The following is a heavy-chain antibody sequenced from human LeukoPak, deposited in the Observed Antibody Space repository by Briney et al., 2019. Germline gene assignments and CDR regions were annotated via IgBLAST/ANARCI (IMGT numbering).Heavy chain of an antibody. J-gene: IGHJ6*02. V-gene: IGHV3-7*01. CDR1: GFTFSSYW. CDR3: VRDPKRAGSYYFLYYYGMDV. CDR2: IKQDGSEK. Sequence: GGSLRLSCAASGFTFSSYWMSWVRQAPGKGLEWVANIKQDGSEKYYVDSVKGRFTISRDNAKNSLYLQMNSLRAEDTAVYYCVRDPKRAGSYYFLYYYGMDVWGQGTTVTVSS. D-gene: IGHD3-10*01.